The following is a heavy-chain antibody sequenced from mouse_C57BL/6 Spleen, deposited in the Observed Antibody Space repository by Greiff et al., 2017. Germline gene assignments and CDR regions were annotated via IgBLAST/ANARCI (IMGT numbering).Heavy chain of an antibody. Sequence: EVKVEESGGGLVQPGGSMKLSCAASGFTFSDAWMDWVRQSPEKGLEWVAEIRNKANNHATYYAESVKGRFTISRDDSKSSVYLQMNSLRAEDTGIYYCTPGLLMYYFDYWGQGTTLTVSS. D-gene: IGHD2-10*01. CDR1: GFTFSDAW. V-gene: IGHV6-6*01. CDR2: IRNKANNHAT. CDR3: TPGLLMYYFDY. J-gene: IGHJ2*01.